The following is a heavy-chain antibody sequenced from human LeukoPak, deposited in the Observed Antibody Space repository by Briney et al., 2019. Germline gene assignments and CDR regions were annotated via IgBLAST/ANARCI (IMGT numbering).Heavy chain of an antibody. CDR3: AKDAAVPGQINHFDY. D-gene: IGHD6-19*01. J-gene: IGHJ4*02. Sequence: GGSLRLSCAASGFTFSSYAMSWVRQAPGKGLEWVSAISGSGGSTYYADSVKGRFTITRDNSKNTLDLQMNSLRAEDTAVYYCAKDAAVPGQINHFDYWGQGTLVTVSS. CDR2: ISGSGGST. V-gene: IGHV3-23*01. CDR1: GFTFSSYA.